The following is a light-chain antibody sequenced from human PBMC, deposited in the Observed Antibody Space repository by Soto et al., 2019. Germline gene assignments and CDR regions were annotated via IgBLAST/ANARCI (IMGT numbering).Light chain of an antibody. CDR1: QSVSSAY. CDR2: AAS. V-gene: IGKV3-20*01. CDR3: QQYGSSPTWT. J-gene: IGKJ1*01. Sequence: EIVLTQSPGTLSLSPGERATLSCRASQSVSSAYLAWYQHKPGQPPTLLIYAASNRATGIPDRFSGSGSGTDFTLTISRLEPEDFAVYYCQQYGSSPTWTFGQGTKVEIK.